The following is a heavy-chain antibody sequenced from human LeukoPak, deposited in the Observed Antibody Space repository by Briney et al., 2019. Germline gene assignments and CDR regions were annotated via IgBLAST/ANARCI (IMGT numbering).Heavy chain of an antibody. CDR3: ARRRVVVYNWFDP. D-gene: IGHD2-15*01. CDR2: VSAYNGAT. Sequence: GASVKVSCKASGYTFTGYAISWVRQAPGQGLEWMGWVSAYNGATNYAQNFQDRVTMTRNTSISTAYMELSSLRSEDTAVYYCARRRVVVYNWFDPWGQGTLVTVSS. J-gene: IGHJ5*02. CDR1: GYTFTGYA. V-gene: IGHV1-18*01.